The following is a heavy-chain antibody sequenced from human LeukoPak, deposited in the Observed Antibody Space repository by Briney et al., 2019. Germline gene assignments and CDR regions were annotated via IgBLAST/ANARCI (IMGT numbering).Heavy chain of an antibody. CDR3: ATTTPYYYDSGGYRTFDY. CDR1: GFTFSSYG. V-gene: IGHV3-23*01. CDR2: ISGSGGST. Sequence: GGTLRLSCAASGFTFSSYGMSWVRQAPGKGLEWVSAISGSGGSTYYADSVKGRFTISRDNSKNTLYLQMNSLRAEDTAVYYCATTTPYYYDSGGYRTFDYWGQGTLVTVSS. D-gene: IGHD3-22*01. J-gene: IGHJ4*02.